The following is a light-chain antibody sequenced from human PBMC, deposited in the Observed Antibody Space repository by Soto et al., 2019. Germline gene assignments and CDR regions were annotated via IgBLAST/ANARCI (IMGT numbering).Light chain of an antibody. Sequence: QSVLTQPASVSGSAGQSITISCSGTMRDVGAYNLVSWYQQHPGTAPKLMIYEVSNRPSGVSNRFSGSKSGNTASLTISGLQAEDEADYYCSSYTSSSLYVFGTGTKVTVL. CDR3: SSYTSSSLYV. CDR1: MRDVGAYNL. V-gene: IGLV2-14*01. CDR2: EVS. J-gene: IGLJ1*01.